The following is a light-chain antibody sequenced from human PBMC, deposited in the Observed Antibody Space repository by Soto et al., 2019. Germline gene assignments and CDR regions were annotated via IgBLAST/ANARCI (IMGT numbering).Light chain of an antibody. CDR1: SSNIGSNY. CDR2: RNN. J-gene: IGLJ1*01. CDR3: AAWDDSLSAYV. V-gene: IGLV1-47*01. Sequence: QSVLTQPPSASGTPGQRVTISCSGSSSNIGSNYVYWYQQLPGTAPKLLIYRNNQRPSGVPDRFSGSKSGTSASLAISGHRSEDEADYYCAAWDDSLSAYVFGTGTKVTVL.